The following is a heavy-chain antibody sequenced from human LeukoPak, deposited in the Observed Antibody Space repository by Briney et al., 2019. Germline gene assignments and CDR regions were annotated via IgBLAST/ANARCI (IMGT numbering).Heavy chain of an antibody. V-gene: IGHV3-23*01. D-gene: IGHD6-6*01. CDR2: ISGSANRT. CDR3: ATDRAGGAARPGWFES. CDR1: GFTFSSYA. Sequence: TGGSLRLSCAPSGFTFSSYAMSWVRQAPGKGLEWVSGISGSANRTYYADSVKGRFTISRDNSKNTLSLQMNSLRAEDTAMYYCATDRAGGAARPGWFESWGQGTLVTVSS. J-gene: IGHJ5*01.